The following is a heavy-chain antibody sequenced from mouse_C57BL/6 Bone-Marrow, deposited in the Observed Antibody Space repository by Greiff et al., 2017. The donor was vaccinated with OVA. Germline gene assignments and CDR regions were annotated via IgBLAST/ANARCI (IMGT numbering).Heavy chain of an antibody. J-gene: IGHJ4*01. V-gene: IGHV8-12*01. Sequence: QVTLKESGPGILQSSQTLSLTCSFSGFSLSTSGMGVSWIRQPSGKGLEWLAHIYWDDDKRYNPSLKSRLTISKDTSRNQVFLKITSVDTADTATYYCARRLYDGYYEDYAMDYWGQGTSVTVSS. CDR2: IYWDDDK. CDR1: GFSLSTSGMG. D-gene: IGHD2-3*01. CDR3: ARRLYDGYYEDYAMDY.